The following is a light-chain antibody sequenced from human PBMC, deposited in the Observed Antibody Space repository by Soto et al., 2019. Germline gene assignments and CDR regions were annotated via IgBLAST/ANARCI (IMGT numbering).Light chain of an antibody. CDR1: QSISSY. V-gene: IGKV1-39*01. Sequence: DIQMTQSPSSLSASVGDRVNITCRASQSISSYLNWYQQKPGKAPKLLVYAASRLQSGVPSRFSGTGSGTDLPLTISSLQPEDFATYYCQQSCRTPFTFGPGNKLDI. CDR2: AAS. CDR3: QQSCRTPFT. J-gene: IGKJ3*01.